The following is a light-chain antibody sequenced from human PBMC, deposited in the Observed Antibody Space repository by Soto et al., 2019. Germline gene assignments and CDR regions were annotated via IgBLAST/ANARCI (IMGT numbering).Light chain of an antibody. CDR3: QTWDSNTHSP. Sequence: QSVLTQSSSASASLGSSVKLTCTLNSGHSNNIIAWHQQQPGKAPRYLMKLDRSGSYTKGSGVPDRFSGSSSGADRYLTISNLLSEDEADYYCQTWDSNTHSPFGGGTKLTVL. CDR1: SGHSNNI. V-gene: IGLV4-60*03. CDR2: LDRSGSY. J-gene: IGLJ2*01.